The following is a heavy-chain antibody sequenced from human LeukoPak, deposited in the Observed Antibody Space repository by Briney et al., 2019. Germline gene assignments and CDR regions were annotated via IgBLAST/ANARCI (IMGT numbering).Heavy chain of an antibody. D-gene: IGHD1-26*01. J-gene: IGHJ4*02. V-gene: IGHV4-59*01. CDR1: GGSISSYY. Sequence: PSETPSLTCSVSGGSISSYYWSWIRQPPGKGLEWIGYIYYSGCTNYNPSLKSRVTMSVDTSKNQFSLKLSSVTAADTAVYYCASASGSYYDYWGQGTLATVSS. CDR2: IYYSGCT. CDR3: ASASGSYYDY.